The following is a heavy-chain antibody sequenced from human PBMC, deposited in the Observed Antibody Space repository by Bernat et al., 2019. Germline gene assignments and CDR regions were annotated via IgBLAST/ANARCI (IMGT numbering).Heavy chain of an antibody. V-gene: IGHV1-69*06. CDR2: IIPIFGTA. J-gene: IGHJ6*02. CDR3: ARARYDSSGYTFYGLDV. D-gene: IGHD3-22*01. CDR1: GGTFSSYA. Sequence: QGQLVQSGAEVKKPGSSVKVSCKASGGTFSSYAISWVRQAPGQGLEWMGGIIPIFGTANYAQKFQATVTITADTSPRTAYMELSRLRSEATAVYSCARARYDSSGYTFYGLDVWGQGTTVIVSS.